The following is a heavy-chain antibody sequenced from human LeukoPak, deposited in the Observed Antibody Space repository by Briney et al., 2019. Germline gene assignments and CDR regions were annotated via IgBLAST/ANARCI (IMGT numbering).Heavy chain of an antibody. CDR3: ARQCIAGTIDAFDI. V-gene: IGHV4-39*01. CDR1: GASISSSSYY. D-gene: IGHD1/OR15-1a*01. J-gene: IGHJ3*02. CDR2: IYYSGNA. Sequence: SETLSLTCTVSGASISSSSYYWGWIRQPPGMGLEWIGSIYYSGNAYYNPSLKSRVTISVDTSKNQFSPRLTSVTAADTAVYYCARQCIAGTIDAFDIWGQGTMVTVSS.